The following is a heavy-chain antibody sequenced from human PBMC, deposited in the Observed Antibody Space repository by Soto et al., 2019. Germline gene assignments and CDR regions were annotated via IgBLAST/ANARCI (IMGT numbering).Heavy chain of an antibody. CDR1: GGSISSYY. J-gene: IGHJ5*02. D-gene: IGHD1-20*01. V-gene: IGHV4-59*01. CDR3: AGGGIPNWFDL. CDR2: IYYSGST. Sequence: QVQLQESGPGLVKPSETLSLTCTVSGGSISSYYWSWIRQPPGKGLEWIGYIYYSGSTNYNPSLKCRVTISVDTSKNQFSLKRSSVPAADTAVYYCAGGGIPNWFDLWGQGTLVTVSS.